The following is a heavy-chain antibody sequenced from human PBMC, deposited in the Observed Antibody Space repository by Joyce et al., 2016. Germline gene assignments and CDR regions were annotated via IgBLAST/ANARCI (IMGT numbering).Heavy chain of an antibody. CDR1: GFTFSTYA. J-gene: IGHJ4*02. CDR2: TSGSGVTT. CDR3: AKVHQQWLVLRPIDY. Sequence: EVQLLESGGGLVQPGGSLRLSCAASGFTFSTYAMSWVRQAPGRGRQWVSTTSGSGVTTYYADSVRGRFTISRDNSKNTLYLQMNSLRAEDTAVYYCAKVHQQWLVLRPIDYWGQGTLVTVSS. D-gene: IGHD6-19*01. V-gene: IGHV3-23*01.